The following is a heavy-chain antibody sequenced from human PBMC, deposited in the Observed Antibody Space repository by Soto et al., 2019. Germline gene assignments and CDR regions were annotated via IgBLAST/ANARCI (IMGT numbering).Heavy chain of an antibody. Sequence: SETLSLTCTVSGGSISSYYWSWIRQPPGKGLEWIGYIYYSGSTNYNPSLKSRVTISVDTSKNQFSLKLSSVTAADTAVYYCARVGMITFGGVKPYYYYMDVWGKGTTVTVSS. CDR1: GGSISSYY. CDR2: IYYSGST. V-gene: IGHV4-59*01. D-gene: IGHD3-16*01. J-gene: IGHJ6*03. CDR3: ARVGMITFGGVKPYYYYMDV.